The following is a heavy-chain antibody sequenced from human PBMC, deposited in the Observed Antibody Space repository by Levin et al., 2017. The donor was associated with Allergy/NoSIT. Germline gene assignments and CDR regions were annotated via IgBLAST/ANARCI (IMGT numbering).Heavy chain of an antibody. J-gene: IGHJ3*02. CDR2: IYYSGST. Sequence: SETLSLTCTVSGGSISSYYWSWIRQPPGKGLEWIGYIYYSGSTNYNPSLKSRVTISVDTSKNQFSLKLSSVTAADTAVYYCARDARDAFDIWGQGTMVTVSS. CDR3: ARDARDAFDI. CDR1: GGSISSYY. V-gene: IGHV4-59*01.